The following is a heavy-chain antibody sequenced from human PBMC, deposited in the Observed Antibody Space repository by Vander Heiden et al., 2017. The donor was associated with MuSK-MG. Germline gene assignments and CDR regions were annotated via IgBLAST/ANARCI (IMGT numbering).Heavy chain of an antibody. V-gene: IGHV1-69*06. CDR3: ARVVVVAATPYYFDY. CDR1: GGPFRSYA. J-gene: IGHJ4*02. D-gene: IGHD2-15*01. CDR2: IIPSFGTA. Sequence: VQLVQSGAEVKKPGSSVKVSFKTSGGPFRSYAISWVRQAPGQGLEWMGGIIPSFGTANYAQKFQGRVTITADKSTSTAYMELSSLRSEDTAVYYCARVVVVAATPYYFDYWGQGTLVTVSS.